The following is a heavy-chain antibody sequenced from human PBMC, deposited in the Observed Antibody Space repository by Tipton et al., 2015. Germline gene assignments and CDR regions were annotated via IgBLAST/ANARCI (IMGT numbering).Heavy chain of an antibody. Sequence: TLSLTCTVSGGSITHYFWSWIRQPPGQGLEWIGEINHSGSTNYNPSLKSRVTISVDTSKNQFSLRLSSVTAADTAVYYCARGKFRDFVWGSYRGDAYDIWGQGTMVTVSS. J-gene: IGHJ3*02. CDR1: GGSITHYF. V-gene: IGHV4-34*01. CDR3: ARGKFRDFVWGSYRGDAYDI. D-gene: IGHD3-16*02. CDR2: INHSGST.